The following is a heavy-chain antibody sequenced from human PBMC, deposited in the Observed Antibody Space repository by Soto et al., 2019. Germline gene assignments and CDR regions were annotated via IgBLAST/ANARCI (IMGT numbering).Heavy chain of an antibody. Sequence: EVQLVESGGDLVQPGGSLRLSCAAYGFTVSDHYMDWVRQAPGKGLEWVGRIRNKARSFTTEYAASVKGRFTISRDDSRNSLYVQMNSLRTEDTAVYYCARTTVSNYAIDYWGQGTLVTVSS. CDR3: ARTTVSNYAIDY. D-gene: IGHD1-1*01. CDR2: IRNKARSFTT. CDR1: GFTVSDHY. V-gene: IGHV3-72*01. J-gene: IGHJ4*02.